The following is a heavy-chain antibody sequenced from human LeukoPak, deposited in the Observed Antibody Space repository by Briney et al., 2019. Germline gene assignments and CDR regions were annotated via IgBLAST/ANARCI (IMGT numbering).Heavy chain of an antibody. CDR1: GFTFSRYT. D-gene: IGHD6-13*01. J-gene: IGHJ4*02. V-gene: IGHV3-21*01. CDR3: ARGYSSTI. CDR2: ISSSSSYI. Sequence: GGSLRLSCAGSGFTFSRYTMNWVRQAPGKGLEWVSSISSSSSYIYYAGSVKGQFTISRDNAKNSLYLQMNGLRAEDTSVYYCARGYSSTIWGQGTLVTVSS.